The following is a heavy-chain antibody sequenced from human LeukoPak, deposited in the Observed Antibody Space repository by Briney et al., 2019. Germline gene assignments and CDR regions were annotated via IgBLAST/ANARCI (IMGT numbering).Heavy chain of an antibody. D-gene: IGHD5-12*01. CDR1: GYTFTSYD. V-gene: IGHV1-8*01. J-gene: IGHJ6*02. CDR2: MNPNSGNT. CDR3: ARGLRSYGYSGYDWNFMPSRSMDV. Sequence: GASVKVSCKASGYTFTSYDINWVRQATGQGLEWMGWMNPNSGNTGYAQKFQGRVTMTRNTSISTAYMELSSLRSEDTAVYYCARGLRSYGYSGYDWNFMPSRSMDVWGQGTTVTVSS.